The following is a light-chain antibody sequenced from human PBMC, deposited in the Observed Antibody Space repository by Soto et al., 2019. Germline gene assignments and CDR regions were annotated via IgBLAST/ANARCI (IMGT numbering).Light chain of an antibody. CDR2: GAS. V-gene: IGKV3-20*01. Sequence: EIVLTQSPGTLSLSPGERATLSCRASQSVSSSYLAWYQQKPGQAPRLLIYGASSRATGIPDRFSGSGSGTDFTLTISRLEPEDFEVYYCQQYGSSLITFGQGTRLEIQ. J-gene: IGKJ5*01. CDR1: QSVSSSY. CDR3: QQYGSSLIT.